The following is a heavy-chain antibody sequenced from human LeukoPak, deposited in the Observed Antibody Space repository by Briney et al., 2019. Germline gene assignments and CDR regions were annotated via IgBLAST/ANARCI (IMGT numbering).Heavy chain of an antibody. CDR1: GYTFTSYG. V-gene: IGHV1-2*02. J-gene: IGHJ6*02. CDR3: ARGNLYYYYGMDV. CDR2: INPNSGGT. Sequence: ASVKVSCKASGYTFTSYGISWVRQAPGQGLEWMGWINPNSGGTNYAQKFQGRVTMTRDTSISTAYMELSRLRSDDTAVYYCARGNLYYYYGMDVWGQGTTVTVSS.